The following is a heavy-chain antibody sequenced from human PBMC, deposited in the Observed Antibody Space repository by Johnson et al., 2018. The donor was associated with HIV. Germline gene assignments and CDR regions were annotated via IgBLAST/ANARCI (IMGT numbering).Heavy chain of an antibody. CDR3: APLGDAFDI. V-gene: IGHV3-30*03. CDR1: GFTFSSYG. J-gene: IGHJ3*02. Sequence: QVLLVESGGGVVQPGRSLRLSCAASGFTFSSYGMHWVRQAPGKGLEWVAVISYDGSNTYYADSVKGRFTISRDNSKNTLYLQMNSLRAEDTAVYYCAPLGDAFDIWGQGTMVTVSS. CDR2: ISYDGSNT. D-gene: IGHD7-27*01.